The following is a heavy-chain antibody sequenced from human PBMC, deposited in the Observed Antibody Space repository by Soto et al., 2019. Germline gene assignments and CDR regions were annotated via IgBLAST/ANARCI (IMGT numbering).Heavy chain of an antibody. J-gene: IGHJ3*02. CDR3: VRGNDPAPEYCSGGRCYAFDI. D-gene: IGHD2-15*01. CDR1: GGSISSYY. CDR2: IYYSGST. V-gene: IGHV4-59*12. Sequence: SETLSLTCTVSGGSISSYYWSWIRQPPGKGLEWIGYIYYSGSTNYNPSLKSRVTISVDTSKNQFSLKHSSVTAADTDVYYCVRGNDPAPEYCSGGRCYAFDIWDQGTMVTVSS.